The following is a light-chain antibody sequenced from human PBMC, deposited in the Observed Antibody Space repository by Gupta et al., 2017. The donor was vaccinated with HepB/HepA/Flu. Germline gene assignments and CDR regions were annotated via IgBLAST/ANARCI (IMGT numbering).Light chain of an antibody. V-gene: IGKV1-33*01. CDR2: DAS. Sequence: DIQMNQTQSSLSSSVGDRVTITCRASQDISNYLNWYQHKPGNAPKLLIYDASNLVTGVPSRFSGSGSGTDFTFTIISLQPEDIATYYCQKYNNLPCTFGQGTQVEIK. J-gene: IGKJ5*01. CDR3: QKYNNLPCT. CDR1: QDISNY.